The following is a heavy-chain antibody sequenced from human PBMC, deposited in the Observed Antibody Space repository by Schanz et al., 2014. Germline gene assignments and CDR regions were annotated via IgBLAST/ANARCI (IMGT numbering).Heavy chain of an antibody. J-gene: IGHJ5*02. CDR3: ARAPPLVRGIAGWFGP. Sequence: EVQLLESGGGLVQPGGSLRLSCAASGFTFSIYGMSWVRQAPGKGLEWVSRMIGSGSSVFYADSVKGRFTISRDNLKNTVYLQRNSLRAGDTAVYYCARAPPLVRGIAGWFGPWGQGSLVTVSS. D-gene: IGHD3-10*01. CDR2: MIGSGSSV. CDR1: GFTFSIYG. V-gene: IGHV3-23*01.